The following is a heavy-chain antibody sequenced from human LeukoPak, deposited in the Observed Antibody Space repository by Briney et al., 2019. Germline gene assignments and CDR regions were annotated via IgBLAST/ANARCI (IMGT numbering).Heavy chain of an antibody. V-gene: IGHV5-51*01. CDR3: ARGREITTSFSAFDI. CDR2: IYPGDSDT. D-gene: IGHD3-3*01. CDR1: GYSFTSYW. J-gene: IGHJ3*02. Sequence: GESLKISCKGSGYSFTSYWIGWVRQMPGKGLEWMGIIYPGDSDTRYSPSFQGQATISADKSISTAYLQWSSLKASDTAMYYCARGREITTSFSAFDIWGQGTMVTVSS.